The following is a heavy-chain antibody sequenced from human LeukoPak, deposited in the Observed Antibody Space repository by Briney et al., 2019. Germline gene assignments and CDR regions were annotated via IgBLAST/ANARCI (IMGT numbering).Heavy chain of an antibody. CDR3: ARTGSGVDY. D-gene: IGHD2-15*01. CDR2: MNPNSGGT. V-gene: IGHV1-2*06. Sequence: ASVKVSCKASGYTFTSYGISWVRQAPGQGLVWMGRMNPNSGGTNYAQKFQDRVTMTRDTSISTAYMELSRLRSDDTAVYYCARTGSGVDYWGQGTLVTVSS. CDR1: GYTFTSYG. J-gene: IGHJ4*02.